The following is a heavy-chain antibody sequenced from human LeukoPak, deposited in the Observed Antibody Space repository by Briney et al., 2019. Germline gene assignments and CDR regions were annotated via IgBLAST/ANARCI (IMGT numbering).Heavy chain of an antibody. J-gene: IGHJ4*02. CDR2: IRYDGSNK. V-gene: IGHV3-30*02. CDR3: AKDRTDWGGFDY. Sequence: GGSLRFSCAASGFTFSSYGMHWVRQAPGKGLEWVAFIRYDGSNKYYADSVKGRFTISRDNSKNTLYLQMNSLRAEDTAVYYCAKDRTDWGGFDYWGQGTLVTVSS. CDR1: GFTFSSYG. D-gene: IGHD7-27*01.